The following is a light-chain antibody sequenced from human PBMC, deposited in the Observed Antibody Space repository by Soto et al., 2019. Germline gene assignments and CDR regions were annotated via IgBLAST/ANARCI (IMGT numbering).Light chain of an antibody. CDR2: GAS. V-gene: IGKV3-15*01. J-gene: IGKJ1*01. CDR1: QSIRSN. Sequence: TQSQGTLSLSPGARSTLXYLASQSIRSNLAWYQQKPGQAPRLLIYGASTRATGIPARFSGSGSGTEFTLTISSLQSEDFAVYYCQQYNNWPRTFGQGTKVDIK. CDR3: QQYNNWPRT.